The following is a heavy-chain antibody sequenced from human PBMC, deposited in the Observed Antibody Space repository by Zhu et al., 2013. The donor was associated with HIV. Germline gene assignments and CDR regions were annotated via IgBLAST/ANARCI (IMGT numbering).Heavy chain of an antibody. J-gene: IGHJ6*02. CDR3: ASPNTVVVPAAMNGFSGAPTDYYYYYGMDV. CDR2: IIPIFGTA. D-gene: IGHD2-2*01. Sequence: QVQLVQSGAEVKKPGSSVKVSCKASGGTFSSYAISWVRQAPGQGLEWMGGIIPIFGTANYAQKFQGRVTITADESTSTAYMELSSLRSEDTAVYYCASPNTVVVPAAMNGFSGAPTDYYYYYGMDVWGQGTTVTVSS. V-gene: IGHV1-69*01. CDR1: GGTFSSYA.